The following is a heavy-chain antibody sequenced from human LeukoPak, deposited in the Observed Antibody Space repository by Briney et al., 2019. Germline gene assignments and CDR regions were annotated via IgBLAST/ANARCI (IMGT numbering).Heavy chain of an antibody. CDR2: IYYSGTT. D-gene: IGHD3-16*01. V-gene: IGHV4-59*01. Sequence: PSETLSLTCTVSGDSLSGYYWSWIRQPPGKGPEWIGNIYYSGTTNYNPSLKSRVTISVDTSKNQFSLQLTSVTAADTAVYYCARDGGIPYYFDFWGQGTLVTVSS. CDR3: ARDGGIPYYFDF. CDR1: GDSLSGYY. J-gene: IGHJ4*02.